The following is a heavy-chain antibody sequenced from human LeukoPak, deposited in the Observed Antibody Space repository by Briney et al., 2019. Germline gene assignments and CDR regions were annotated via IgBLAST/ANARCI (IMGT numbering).Heavy chain of an antibody. V-gene: IGHV3-23*01. Sequence: GGSLRLSCAASGFTVSSNYMSWVRQAPGKGLEWVSAISGSGGSTYYADSVKGRFTISRDNSKNTLYLQMNSLRAEDTAVYYCAKLKSGYSYGGYWGQGTLVTVSS. CDR1: GFTVSSNY. CDR2: ISGSGGST. D-gene: IGHD5-18*01. CDR3: AKLKSGYSYGGY. J-gene: IGHJ4*02.